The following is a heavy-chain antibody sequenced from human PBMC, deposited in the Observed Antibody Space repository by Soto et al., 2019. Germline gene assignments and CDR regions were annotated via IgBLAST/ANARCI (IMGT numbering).Heavy chain of an antibody. CDR1: GFTFSSYA. CDR3: AKDSDFGSGGCFDY. Sequence: PGGSLSLSCAASGFTFSSYAMSWVRQAPGKGLEWVSAISGSGGSTYYADSVKGRFTISRDNSKNTLYLQMNSLRAEDTAVYYCAKDSDFGSGGCFDYWGQGTLVTVSS. V-gene: IGHV3-23*01. CDR2: ISGSGGST. D-gene: IGHD3-3*01. J-gene: IGHJ4*02.